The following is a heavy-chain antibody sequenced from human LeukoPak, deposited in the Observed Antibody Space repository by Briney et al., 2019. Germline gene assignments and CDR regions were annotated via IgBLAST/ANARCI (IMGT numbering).Heavy chain of an antibody. CDR1: GYSISSGYY. D-gene: IGHD1-26*01. CDR2: IYHSGST. Sequence: SETLSLTCAVSGYSISSGYYWGWIRQPPGKGLEWIGSIYHSGSTYCNPSLKSRVTISVDTSKNQFSLKLSSVTAADTAVYYCASGSYYFDYWGQGTLVTVSS. J-gene: IGHJ4*02. CDR3: ASGSYYFDY. V-gene: IGHV4-38-2*01.